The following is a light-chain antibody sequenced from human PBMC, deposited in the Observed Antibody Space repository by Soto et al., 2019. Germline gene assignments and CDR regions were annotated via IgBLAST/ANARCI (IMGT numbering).Light chain of an antibody. CDR3: SSYAGSNNVV. Sequence: QSVLTQPPSASGSPGQSVTISCTGTISDVGGYTYVSWYKQHPGKAPKLIIYEFTKRPSGVPDRFSGSKSGNTASLTVSGLQAEDEADYYCSSYAGSNNVVFGGGTKLTVL. J-gene: IGLJ2*01. CDR1: ISDVGGYTY. CDR2: EFT. V-gene: IGLV2-8*01.